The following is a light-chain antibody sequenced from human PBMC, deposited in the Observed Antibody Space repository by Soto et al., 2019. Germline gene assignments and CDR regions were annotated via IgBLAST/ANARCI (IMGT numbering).Light chain of an antibody. J-gene: IGKJ3*01. CDR1: QSVSSSY. V-gene: IGKV3D-7*01. Sequence: PGARVTLSCRASQSVSSSYLTWYQQKPGQAPRLLIYGASTRATSIPARFSGSGSGTDFTLTISSLQPEDFAVYYCQQDDPFGPGTKVDIK. CDR3: QQDDP. CDR2: GAS.